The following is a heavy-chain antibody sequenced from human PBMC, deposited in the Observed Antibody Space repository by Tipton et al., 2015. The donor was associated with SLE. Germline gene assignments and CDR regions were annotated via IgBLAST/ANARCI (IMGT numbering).Heavy chain of an antibody. CDR2: ISSSSSTI. CDR3: ARGPDYGSRTDYLDP. J-gene: IGHJ5*02. V-gene: IGHV3-48*02. CDR1: RFTFSSYS. Sequence: SLRLSCAASRFTFSSYSMNWVRQAPGKGLEWVSYISSSSSTIYYADSVKGRFTISRDNARNSLYLQMNSLRDEDTAVYYCARGPDYGSRTDYLDPWGQGILVTVSS. D-gene: IGHD3-10*01.